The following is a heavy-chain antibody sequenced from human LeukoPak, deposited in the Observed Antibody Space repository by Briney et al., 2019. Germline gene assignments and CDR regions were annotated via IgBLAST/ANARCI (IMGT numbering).Heavy chain of an antibody. D-gene: IGHD6-6*01. J-gene: IGHJ6*03. CDR3: ARECSSSYYYYYMDV. Sequence: GGSLRLSCAASGFTFSSYAMSWVRQAPGKGLEWVSAISGSGGSTYYADSVKGRFTISRDNSKNSLYLQMNSLRAEDTAVYYCARECSSSYYYYYMDVWGKGTTVTVSS. CDR1: GFTFSSYA. CDR2: ISGSGGST. V-gene: IGHV3-23*01.